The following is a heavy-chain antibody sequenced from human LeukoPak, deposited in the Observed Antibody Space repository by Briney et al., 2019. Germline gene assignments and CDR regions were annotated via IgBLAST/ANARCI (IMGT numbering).Heavy chain of an antibody. CDR2: INTSDSYN. V-gene: IGHV5-10-1*01. CDR1: EYNFTNYC. J-gene: IGHJ4*02. CDR3: ARAYSRSRFGC. D-gene: IGHD6-6*01. Sequence: PRESLKISCNGSEYNFTNYCNRRVRHMPAKGREWMGTINTSDSYNNYNPSFQGHVTISADKSNNTASLKLSSLTASDTAMYYCARAYSRSRFGCWGQGVLVTV.